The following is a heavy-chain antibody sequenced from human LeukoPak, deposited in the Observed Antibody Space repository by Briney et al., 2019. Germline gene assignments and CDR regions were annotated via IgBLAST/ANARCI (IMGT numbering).Heavy chain of an antibody. Sequence: ASVKVSCTASGYTFTSYAMHWVRQAPGQRLEWMGWINAGNGNTKYSQKFQGRVTITRDTSASTAYMELSSLRSEDTAVYYCARGSTAVLGLDLDYWGQGTLVTVSS. J-gene: IGHJ4*02. V-gene: IGHV1-3*01. CDR2: INAGNGNT. CDR1: GYTFTSYA. CDR3: ARGSTAVLGLDLDY. D-gene: IGHD6-19*01.